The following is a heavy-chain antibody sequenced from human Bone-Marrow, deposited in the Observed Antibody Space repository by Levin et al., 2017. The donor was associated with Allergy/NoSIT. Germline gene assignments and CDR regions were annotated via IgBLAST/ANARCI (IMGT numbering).Heavy chain of an antibody. CDR2: ISYDGSNK. V-gene: IGHV3-30*04. Sequence: PGGSLRLSCAASGFTFSSYAMHWVRQAPGKGLEWVAVISYDGSNKYYADSVKGRFTISRDNSKNTLYLQMNSLRAEDTAVYYCARGAAGGRYNWNSRMDWGQGTLVTVSS. CDR1: GFTFSSYA. J-gene: IGHJ4*02. D-gene: IGHD1-7*01. CDR3: ARGAAGGRYNWNSRMD.